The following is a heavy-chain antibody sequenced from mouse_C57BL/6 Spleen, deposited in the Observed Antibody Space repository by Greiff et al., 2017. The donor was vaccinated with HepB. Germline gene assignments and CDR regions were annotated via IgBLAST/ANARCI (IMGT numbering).Heavy chain of an antibody. CDR2: IYIGNGYT. D-gene: IGHD2-2*01. V-gene: IGHV1-58*01. Sequence: EVKLMESGAELVRPGSSVKMSCKTSGYTFTSYGINWVKQRPGQGLEWIGYIYIGNGYTEYNEKFKGKATLTSDTSSSTAYMQLSSLTSEDSAIYFCARGRMVTTPYAMDYWGQGTSVTVSS. CDR3: ARGRMVTTPYAMDY. J-gene: IGHJ4*01. CDR1: GYTFTSYG.